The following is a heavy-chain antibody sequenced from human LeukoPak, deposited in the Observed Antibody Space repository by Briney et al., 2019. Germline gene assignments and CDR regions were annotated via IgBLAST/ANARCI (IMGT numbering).Heavy chain of an antibody. CDR3: ASGGGVLAAFDI. V-gene: IGHV3-73*01. CDR1: GFSFSASS. CDR2: IRSKANGYAT. D-gene: IGHD2-8*01. Sequence: PGGSLRLSCGASGFSFSASSMHWVRQAPGKGLEGVGGIRSKANGYATHFAASVDGRFTLSRDDSKNTIYLHMNSLKTEDTGVYYCASGGGVLAAFDIWGQGTMVLVSS. J-gene: IGHJ3*02.